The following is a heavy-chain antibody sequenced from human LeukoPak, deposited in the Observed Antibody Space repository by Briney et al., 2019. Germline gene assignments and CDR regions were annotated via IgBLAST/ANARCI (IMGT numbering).Heavy chain of an antibody. V-gene: IGHV3-7*01. CDR3: KSGGAAPGSFDY. D-gene: IGHD1-1*01. J-gene: IGHJ4*02. CDR1: GFTFSSYW. CDR2: IKYDGNEE. Sequence: GGSLRLSCAASGFTFSSYWMSWMRQAPGKGLEWVANIKYDGNEEYHVDSVKGRFTISRDNAKNSLYLQLNSLRVEDTAVYYCKSGGAAPGSFDYWGQGTLVTVSP.